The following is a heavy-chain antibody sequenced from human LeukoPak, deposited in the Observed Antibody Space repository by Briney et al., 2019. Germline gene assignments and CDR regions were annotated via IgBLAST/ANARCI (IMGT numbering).Heavy chain of an antibody. CDR3: ARRQLVGATHDY. D-gene: IGHD1-26*01. Sequence: SETLSLTCTVSGGSISSYYWSWIRQPPGKGLEWIGYIYYSGSTNYNPSLKSRVTISVDTSKNQFSLKLSSVTAADTAVYYCARRQLVGATHDYWGQGTLVTVSS. V-gene: IGHV4-59*01. J-gene: IGHJ4*02. CDR1: GGSISSYY. CDR2: IYYSGST.